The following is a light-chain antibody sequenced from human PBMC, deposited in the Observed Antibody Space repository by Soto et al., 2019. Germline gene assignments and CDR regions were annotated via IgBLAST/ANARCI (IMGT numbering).Light chain of an antibody. CDR2: GVS. CDR3: ISYTTSVNYV. J-gene: IGLJ1*01. V-gene: IGLV2-14*01. Sequence: QSVLTQPASVSGSPGQSITISCTGTSSDVGGYNYVSWYQQHPGKAPKLMISGVSNRPSGVSNRFSGSKSGNTASLTISGLQTEDEADYYCISYTTSVNYVFGTGTKVT. CDR1: SSDVGGYNY.